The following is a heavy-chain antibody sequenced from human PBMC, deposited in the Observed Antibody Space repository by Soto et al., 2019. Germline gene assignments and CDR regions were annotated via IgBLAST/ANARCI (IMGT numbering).Heavy chain of an antibody. CDR1: GFTLSTSS. D-gene: IGHD2-15*01. Sequence: GGSLRLSCAASGFTLSTSSMTWVRQAPGQGRECVSSISSPGTDTFYSDSVKGRFSISRETHMNTLYLQMDNLRAEDTALYYCGKGGLESTHGTVDNLGQGTLGNVSS. V-gene: IGHV3-23*01. CDR2: ISSPGTDT. J-gene: IGHJ4*02. CDR3: GKGGLESTHGTVDN.